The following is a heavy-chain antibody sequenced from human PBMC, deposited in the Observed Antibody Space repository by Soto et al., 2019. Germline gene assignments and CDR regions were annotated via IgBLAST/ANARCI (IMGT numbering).Heavy chain of an antibody. J-gene: IGHJ4*02. CDR2: IYWNDDK. D-gene: IGHD3-16*01. Sequence: QITLKESGPTLVEPTQTLTLTCTYSGFSLRTTGVGVGWIRQPPGKDLEWLGIIYWNDDKRYSPSLKNRFTLTSDISKSQVVLTMTNMDPVDTATYYCAHTWGLPFDYWCQGTLVIVSS. CDR3: AHTWGLPFDY. CDR1: GFSLRTTGVG. V-gene: IGHV2-5*01.